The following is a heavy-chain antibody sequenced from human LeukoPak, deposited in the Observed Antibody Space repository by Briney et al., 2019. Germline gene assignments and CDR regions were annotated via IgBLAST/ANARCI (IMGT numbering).Heavy chain of an antibody. D-gene: IGHD6-13*01. CDR1: GFTFSRYG. CDR3: ARAQPPSNYDMDV. J-gene: IGHJ6*02. Sequence: AVTLILSCAASGFTFSRYGLHWLRQAQGKGLEWVAVIYYGGSSKDYADHVKGRLTIYRDNTKNTLELQMIRLEAEATDLYYCARAQPPSNYDMDVWGQGTTVTVSS. CDR2: IYYGGSSK. V-gene: IGHV3-33*01.